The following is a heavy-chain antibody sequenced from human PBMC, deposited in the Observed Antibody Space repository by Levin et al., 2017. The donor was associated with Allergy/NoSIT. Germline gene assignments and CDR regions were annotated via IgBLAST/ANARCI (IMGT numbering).Heavy chain of an antibody. J-gene: IGHJ6*02. CDR3: VRDWFGETV. V-gene: IGHV3-64D*06. D-gene: IGHD3-10*01. Sequence: PGGSLRLSCSASGFTFSTYAMHWVRQAPGKGLEYVSRINTNGDITFYVEPVKGRFTISRDNSKSTLYLQMSSLTTEDTAVYYCVRDWFGETVWGQGTTVTVSS. CDR1: GFTFSTYA. CDR2: INTNGDIT.